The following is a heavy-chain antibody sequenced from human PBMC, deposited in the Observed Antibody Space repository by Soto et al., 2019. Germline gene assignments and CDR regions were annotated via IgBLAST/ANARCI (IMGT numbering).Heavy chain of an antibody. CDR1: GFTFDDYS. CDR3: GKDGAVSDYTYLDY. V-gene: IGHV3-43*01. CDR2: ISWDGRST. D-gene: IGHD4-17*01. Sequence: EVQLVESGGVVVQPGGSLRLSCAASGFTFDDYSMPWVRQAPGKGREWVSLISWDGRSTYYADSVEGRFTISRDNSKNSLYLQMNSLTTEDTAFYYCGKDGAVSDYTYLDYWGQGALVTVSS. J-gene: IGHJ4*02.